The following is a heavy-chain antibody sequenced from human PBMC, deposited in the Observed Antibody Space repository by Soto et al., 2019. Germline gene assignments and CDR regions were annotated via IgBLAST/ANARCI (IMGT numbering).Heavy chain of an antibody. J-gene: IGHJ4*02. Sequence: ASVKVSCKSSGYRFTGYDIHWVRQAPGLGLEWMGWINPDSGATNYAQNFQGRVTLTSDTSISTASMDLTSLTSDDTAVYYCARGDYGTGGYPFPYFDYWGQGTLVTVSS. D-gene: IGHD2-8*02. CDR2: INPDSGAT. V-gene: IGHV1-2*02. CDR1: GYRFTGYD. CDR3: ARGDYGTGGYPFPYFDY.